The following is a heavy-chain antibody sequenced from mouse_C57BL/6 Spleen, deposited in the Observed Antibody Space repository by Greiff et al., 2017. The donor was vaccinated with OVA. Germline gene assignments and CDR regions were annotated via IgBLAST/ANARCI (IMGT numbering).Heavy chain of an antibody. CDR2: FYPGSGSI. CDR3: ARHEETYYGSSYTGFAY. Sequence: QVQLQQSGAELVKPGASVKLSCKASGYTFTEYTIHWVKQRSGQGLEWIGWFYPGSGSIKYNEKFKDKATLTADKSSSTVYMELSRLTSEDAAVYFCARHEETYYGSSYTGFAYWGQGTLVTVSA. D-gene: IGHD1-1*01. J-gene: IGHJ3*01. CDR1: GYTFTEYT. V-gene: IGHV1-62-2*01.